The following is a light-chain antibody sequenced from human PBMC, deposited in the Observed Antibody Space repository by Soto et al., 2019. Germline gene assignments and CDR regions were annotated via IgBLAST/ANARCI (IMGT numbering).Light chain of an antibody. V-gene: IGKV1-5*03. Sequence: DIQMTQSPSTLSASVGDRVTITCRASQNINSWLAWYQQKPGKAPKLLIYKSSNLQSGVPSRFSGSGSATDFTLTISGLQPDDFATYHCQQYESFFPLTFGGGTKVDIK. CDR2: KSS. CDR1: QNINSW. J-gene: IGKJ4*01. CDR3: QQYESFFPLT.